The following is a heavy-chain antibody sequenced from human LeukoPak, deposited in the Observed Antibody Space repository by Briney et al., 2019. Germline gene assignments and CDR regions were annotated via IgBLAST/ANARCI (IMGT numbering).Heavy chain of an antibody. CDR3: AHTPSAIFGVMGWFDP. J-gene: IGHJ5*02. D-gene: IGHD3-3*01. Sequence: SGPTLVNPTQTLTLTCTFSGFSLSTSGVGVGWIRQPPGKALEWLALIYWNDDKRYSPSLKSRLTITKDTSKNQVVLTMTNMDPVDTATYYCAHTPSAIFGVMGWFDPWGQGTLVTVSS. CDR2: IYWNDDK. CDR1: GFSLSTSGVG. V-gene: IGHV2-5*01.